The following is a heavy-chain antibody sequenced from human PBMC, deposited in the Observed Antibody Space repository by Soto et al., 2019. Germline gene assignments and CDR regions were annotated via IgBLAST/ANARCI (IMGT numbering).Heavy chain of an antibody. CDR1: GFSFSSYA. J-gene: IGHJ4*02. CDR2: ISSSSSYI. D-gene: IGHD5-12*01. V-gene: IGHV3-21*01. Sequence: GGSLRLSCAASGFSFSSYAMSWVRQAPGKGLEWVSGISSSSSYIYYADSVKGRFTISRDNAKNSLYLQMNSLRAEDTGVYYCTRDKDGYSGYVLFHWGQGTRVTVSS. CDR3: TRDKDGYSGYVLFH.